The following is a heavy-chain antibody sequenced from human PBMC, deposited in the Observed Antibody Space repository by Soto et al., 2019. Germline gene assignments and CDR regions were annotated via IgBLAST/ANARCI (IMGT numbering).Heavy chain of an antibody. Sequence: QLQLQESGSGLVKPSQTLSLTCAVSGGSISSGGYSWSWIRQPPGKGLEWIGYIYHSGSTYYNPYLKSPVTISVDRSKNQFYLKLSSVTAADTAVYYCAGGIAARPLGYWGQGTLVTVSS. J-gene: IGHJ4*02. D-gene: IGHD6-6*01. CDR1: GGSISSGGYS. CDR3: AGGIAARPLGY. V-gene: IGHV4-30-2*01. CDR2: IYHSGST.